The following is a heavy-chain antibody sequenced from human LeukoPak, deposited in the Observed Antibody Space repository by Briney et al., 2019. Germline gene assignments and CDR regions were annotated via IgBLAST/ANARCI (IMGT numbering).Heavy chain of an antibody. CDR3: AIEGSSSLTLDY. CDR2: ISGSGGNT. CDR1: EFTFSSYA. Sequence: GSLRLSCAASEFTFSSYAMSWVRQAPGKGLEWVSAISGSGGNTYYADSVKGRFTISRDNSKNTLDLQMNSLRAEDTAIYYCAIEGSSSLTLDYWGQGTLVTVSS. V-gene: IGHV3-23*01. D-gene: IGHD6-6*01. J-gene: IGHJ4*02.